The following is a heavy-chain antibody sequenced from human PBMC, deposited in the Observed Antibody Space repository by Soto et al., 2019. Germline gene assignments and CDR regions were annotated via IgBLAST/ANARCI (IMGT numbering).Heavy chain of an antibody. V-gene: IGHV3-33*01. D-gene: IGHD6-6*01. CDR1: GFTFSSYG. CDR3: ARGPIAARRHYYYGMDV. J-gene: IGHJ6*02. Sequence: PGGSLRLSCAASGFTFSSYGMHWVRQAPGKGLEWVAVIWYDGSNKYYADSVKGRFTISRDNSKNTLYLQMNSLRAEDTAVYYCARGPIAARRHYYYGMDVWGQGTTVTVSS. CDR2: IWYDGSNK.